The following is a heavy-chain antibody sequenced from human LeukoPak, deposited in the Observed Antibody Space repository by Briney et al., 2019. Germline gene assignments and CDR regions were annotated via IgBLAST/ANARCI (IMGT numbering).Heavy chain of an antibody. CDR2: IIPIFGTA. D-gene: IGHD3-22*01. CDR3: ASYYDSSGYYWPLGYYYYYMDV. CDR1: GGTFSSYA. J-gene: IGHJ6*03. Sequence: SVKVSCKVSGGTFSSYAISWVRQAPGQGLEWMGGIIPIFGTANYAQKFQGRVTITTDESTSTAYMELSSLRSEDTAVYYCASYYDSSGYYWPLGYYYYYMDVWGKGTTVTVSS. V-gene: IGHV1-69*05.